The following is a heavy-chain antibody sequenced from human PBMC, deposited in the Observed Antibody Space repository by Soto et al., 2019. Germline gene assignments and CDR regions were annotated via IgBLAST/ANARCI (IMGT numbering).Heavy chain of an antibody. Sequence: QLQLQASGPGLVKPSETLSLTCTVSGDSISSTTYYWAWIRQPPGKWLEWIGSIFYSGSPYYNPSLKSRLTLSVDTSQDQLPLKLTSATAGGTAVYYCARLRRGPGPCSSATCYGSLGIWGQGAMVTFSS. CDR1: GDSISSTTYY. V-gene: IGHV4-39*01. D-gene: IGHD2-2*01. CDR2: IFYSGSP. CDR3: ARLRRGPGPCSSATCYGSLGI. J-gene: IGHJ3*01.